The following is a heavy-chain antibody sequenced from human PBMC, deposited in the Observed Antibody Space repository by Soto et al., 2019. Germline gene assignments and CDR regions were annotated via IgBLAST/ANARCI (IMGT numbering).Heavy chain of an antibody. CDR1: GGSISSGDYS. J-gene: IGHJ5*02. D-gene: IGHD6-13*01. Sequence: QVQLQESGPGLVKPSQTLSLTCTVSGGSISSGDYSWSWIRQPPGKGLEWIGYIYNNGSTFCNPSLKSRVTISKDTSKNQFSLKLTSVTAAETAVYYCARVAPGIAEVGRVLNWFGPWGQGTLVTVSS. CDR2: IYNNGST. V-gene: IGHV4-30-4*01. CDR3: ARVAPGIAEVGRVLNWFGP.